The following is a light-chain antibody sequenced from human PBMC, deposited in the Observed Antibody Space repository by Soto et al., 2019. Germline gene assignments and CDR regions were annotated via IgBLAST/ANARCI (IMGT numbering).Light chain of an antibody. CDR3: QQYGSSST. J-gene: IGKJ5*01. Sequence: EIVLTQSPGTLSLSPGEGATLSCRASQSVSSSYLAWYQQKPGQAPRLLIYGASSRATGIPDRFSGSGSGTDFTLTISRLEPEDFAVYYCQQYGSSSTFGQGTRLENK. CDR1: QSVSSSY. V-gene: IGKV3-20*01. CDR2: GAS.